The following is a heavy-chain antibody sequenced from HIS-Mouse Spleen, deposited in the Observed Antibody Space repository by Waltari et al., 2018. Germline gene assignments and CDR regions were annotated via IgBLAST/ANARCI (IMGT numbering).Heavy chain of an antibody. CDR2: IYYSGST. D-gene: IGHD6-13*01. CDR1: GGSISSSSYY. J-gene: IGHJ5*02. Sequence: QLQLQESGPGLVKPSETLSLTCTVSGGSISSSSYYWGWIRQPPGRGLEWIGSIYYSGSTYYNPSLKSRVTISVDTSKNQFSLKLSSVTAADTAVYYCARHKVVLLAAGTVGWFDPWGQGTLVTVSS. CDR3: ARHKVVLLAAGTVGWFDP. V-gene: IGHV4-39*01.